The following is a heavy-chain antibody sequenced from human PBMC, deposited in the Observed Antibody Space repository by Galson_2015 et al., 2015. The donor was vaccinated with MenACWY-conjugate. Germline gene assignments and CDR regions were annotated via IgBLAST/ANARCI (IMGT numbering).Heavy chain of an antibody. J-gene: IGHJ4*02. D-gene: IGHD6-6*01. Sequence: SLRLSCAASGFTFSSYWMSWVRQAPGKGLERVANIKQDESEKYYVDSLKGRFTISRDNAKNSLYLQMNSLRADDTAVYYCAAEGSSSSSFDYWGQGSLVTVSS. CDR2: IKQDESEK. V-gene: IGHV3-7*03. CDR3: AAEGSSSSSFDY. CDR1: GFTFSSYW.